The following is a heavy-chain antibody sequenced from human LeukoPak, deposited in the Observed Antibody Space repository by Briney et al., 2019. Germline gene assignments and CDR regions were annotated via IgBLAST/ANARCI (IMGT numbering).Heavy chain of an antibody. CDR3: ARDPTNYATDHDC. CDR2: VYSDGST. Sequence: PGGSLRLSCAASGFSVSADYMSWVRQAPGKGLEWVSVVYSDGSTYYADSVKGRFTISRDDSKNTLYLQMNSLRSEDTALYYCARDPTNYATDHDCWGQGTLVTVSS. V-gene: IGHV3-53*01. D-gene: IGHD2-8*01. CDR1: GFSVSADY. J-gene: IGHJ4*02.